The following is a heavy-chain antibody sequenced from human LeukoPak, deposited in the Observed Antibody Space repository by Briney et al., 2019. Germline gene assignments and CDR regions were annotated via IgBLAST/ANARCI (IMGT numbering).Heavy chain of an antibody. J-gene: IGHJ3*02. CDR3: ARGKLGISHDAFDI. V-gene: IGHV4-59*01. CDR1: GGSISSYY. CDR2: IYYSGST. D-gene: IGHD7-27*01. Sequence: SETLSLTCTVSGGSISSYYWSWIRRPPGKRLEWIGHIYYSGSTSYNPSLKSRFTISVDTSKNQFSLKLMSVTAADTAVYYCARGKLGISHDAFDIWGQGTMVTVSS.